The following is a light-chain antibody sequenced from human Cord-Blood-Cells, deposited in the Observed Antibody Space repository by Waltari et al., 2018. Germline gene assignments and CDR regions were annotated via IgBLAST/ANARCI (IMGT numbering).Light chain of an antibody. Sequence: QLVLTQSPSASASLGASVKLTCTLSSGHSSYAIAWHQQQPEKGPRYLMTLNSDGSHSKGDGIPDRFSGSSSGAERYLTISSLQSEDEADYYCQTWGTGHWVFGGGTKLTVL. CDR1: SGHSSYA. V-gene: IGLV4-69*01. CDR3: QTWGTGHWV. J-gene: IGLJ3*02. CDR2: LNSDGSH.